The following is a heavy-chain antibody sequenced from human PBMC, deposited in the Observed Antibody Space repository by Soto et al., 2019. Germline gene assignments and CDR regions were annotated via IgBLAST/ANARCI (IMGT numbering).Heavy chain of an antibody. V-gene: IGHV3-30*18. Sequence: PGGSLRLSCAASGFTFSSYGMHWVRQAPGKGLEWVAVISYDGSNKYYADSVKGRFTISRDNSKNTLYLQMNSLRAEDTAVYYCAKALELGLGESFPQGNYYYGMDVWGQGTTVTVSS. J-gene: IGHJ6*02. CDR3: AKALELGLGESFPQGNYYYGMDV. CDR1: GFTFSSYG. D-gene: IGHD3-10*01. CDR2: ISYDGSNK.